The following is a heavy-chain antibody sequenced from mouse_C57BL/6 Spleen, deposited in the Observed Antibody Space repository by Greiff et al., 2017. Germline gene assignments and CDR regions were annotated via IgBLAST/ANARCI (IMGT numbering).Heavy chain of an antibody. CDR3: ARDATVVANRYFDV. D-gene: IGHD1-1*01. CDR1: GFTFSDYY. Sequence: EVMLVESEGGLVQPGSSMKLSCTASGFTFSDYYMAWVRQVPEKGLEWVANINYDGSSTYYLDSLKSRFIISRDNAKNILYLQMSSLKSEDTATYYCARDATVVANRYFDVWGTGTTVTVSS. V-gene: IGHV5-16*01. J-gene: IGHJ1*03. CDR2: INYDGSST.